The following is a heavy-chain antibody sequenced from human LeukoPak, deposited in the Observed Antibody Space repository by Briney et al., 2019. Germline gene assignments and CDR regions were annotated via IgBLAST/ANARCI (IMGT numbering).Heavy chain of an antibody. CDR2: ISSNGSTI. CDR1: GFTFSSYE. V-gene: IGHV3-48*03. J-gene: IGHJ4*02. CDR3: ATDGGPAYSSSWYLY. D-gene: IGHD6-13*01. Sequence: GGSLRLSCAASGFTFSSYEMNWVRQAPGKGLEWVSYISSNGSTIYYADSVKGRFTISRDNAKNSLYLQMNSLRAEDTAVYYCATDGGPAYSSSWYLYWGQGSLVTVSS.